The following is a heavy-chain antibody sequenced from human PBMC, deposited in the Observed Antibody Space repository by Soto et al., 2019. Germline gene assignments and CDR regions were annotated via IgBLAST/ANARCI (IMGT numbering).Heavy chain of an antibody. J-gene: IGHJ6*02. CDR2: IYYSGST. Sequence: QVQLQESGPGLVKPSQTLSLTCTVSGGSISSGGYYWSWIRQHPGKGLEWIGYIYYSGSTYYNPSLKSRVTISVDTSMNQFSLKLSSVTAADTAVYYCARVGIAARPAYYYGMDVWGQGTTVTVSS. CDR3: ARVGIAARPAYYYGMDV. D-gene: IGHD6-6*01. CDR1: GGSISSGGYY. V-gene: IGHV4-31*03.